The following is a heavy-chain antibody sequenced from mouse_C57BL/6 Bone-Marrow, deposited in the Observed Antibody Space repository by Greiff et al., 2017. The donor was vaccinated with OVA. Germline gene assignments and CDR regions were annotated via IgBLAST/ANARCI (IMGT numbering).Heavy chain of an antibody. V-gene: IGHV5-12*01. CDR2: ISNGGGST. Sequence: EVKLVESGGGLVQPGGSLKLSCAASGFTFSDYYMYWVRQTPEKRLEWVAYISNGGGSTYYPDTVKGRFTISRDNAKNTLYLQMSRLKSEDTAMYYCARHELYYFDYWGQGTTLTVSS. CDR1: GFTFSDYY. J-gene: IGHJ2*01. D-gene: IGHD4-1*01. CDR3: ARHELYYFDY.